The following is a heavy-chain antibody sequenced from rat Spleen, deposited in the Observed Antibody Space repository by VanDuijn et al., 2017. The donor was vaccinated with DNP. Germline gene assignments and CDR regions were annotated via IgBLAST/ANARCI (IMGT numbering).Heavy chain of an antibody. CDR2: IIYDGSRT. J-gene: IGHJ1*01. D-gene: IGHD1-2*01. CDR1: GFTFRDYN. CDR3: ARAKYSSHYWYFDF. V-gene: IGHV5S10*01. Sequence: EVQLVESGGGLVQPGRSLKLSCAASGFTFRDYNMAWVRQAPKKGLEWVATIIYDGSRTYYRDSVKGRFTISRDDAKNTLYLQMNSLRSEDTATYYCARAKYSSHYWYFDFWGPGTMVTVSS.